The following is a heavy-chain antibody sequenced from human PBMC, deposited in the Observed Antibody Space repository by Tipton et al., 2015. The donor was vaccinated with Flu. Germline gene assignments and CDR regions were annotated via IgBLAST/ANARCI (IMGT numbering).Heavy chain of an antibody. J-gene: IGHJ4*02. CDR1: GYSISSGYY. Sequence: GLVKPSQTLSLTCSVSGYSISSGYYWGWIRQPPGKGLEWVSYISGGGSIMYYADSVKGRFTISRDNAKNSLFLQMNSLRAEDTAVYYCVRKGFGDYWGQGILVTVSS. CDR2: ISGGGSIM. D-gene: IGHD3-10*01. V-gene: IGHV3-11*04. CDR3: VRKGFGDY.